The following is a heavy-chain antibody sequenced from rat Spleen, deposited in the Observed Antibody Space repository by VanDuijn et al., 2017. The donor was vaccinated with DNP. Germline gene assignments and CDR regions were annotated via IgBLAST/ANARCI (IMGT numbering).Heavy chain of an antibody. V-gene: IGHV2-27*01. CDR2: IQNGGST. J-gene: IGHJ1*01. D-gene: IGHD1-2*01. CDR1: GFSLTNYD. Sequence: QVQLKESGPGLVQPSQTLSLTCTVSGFSLTNYDVHWVRQPPGMGLEWMGRIQNGGSTDYNSSLKSRLSISRDTSKSQVFLKMNSVQTGDTAMYFCARTAANFWGPGTMVTVSS. CDR3: ARTAANF.